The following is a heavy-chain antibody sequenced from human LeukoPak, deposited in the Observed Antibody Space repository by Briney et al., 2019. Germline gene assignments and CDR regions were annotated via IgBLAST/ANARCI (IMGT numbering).Heavy chain of an antibody. CDR2: IGAGGHT. CDR3: AREHPLLRYFDY. D-gene: IGHD2-21*02. J-gene: IGHJ4*02. CDR1: GFTFSTYD. V-gene: IGHV3-13*01. Sequence: GGSLRLSRAASGFTFSTYDFHWVRQVAGEGLQWVSSIGAGGHTFYLASVKGRFTISRDNSKNTLYLQMNSLRAEDTAVYYCAREHPLLRYFDYWGQGTLVTVSS.